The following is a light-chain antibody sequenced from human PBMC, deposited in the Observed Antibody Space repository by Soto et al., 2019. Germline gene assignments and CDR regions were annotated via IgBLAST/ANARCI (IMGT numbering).Light chain of an antibody. V-gene: IGKV3-20*01. CDR3: QQYGTSPFT. CDR2: GAS. J-gene: IGKJ3*01. CDR1: QSVSNNY. Sequence: EIVLTQSPGTLSLSPGERATLSCRASQSVSNNYLAWYQQKPGQAPRLLISGASNRATGIPDRFSGSGSGTDITLGIRRLEPEDFAVYCCQQYGTSPFTFGPGTKVDLK.